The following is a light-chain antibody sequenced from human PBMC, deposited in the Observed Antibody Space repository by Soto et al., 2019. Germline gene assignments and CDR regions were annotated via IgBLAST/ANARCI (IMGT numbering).Light chain of an antibody. Sequence: DIQMTQFPSSLSASVGDRVTITCRASQGIRNDLAWYQQKPGKAPKRLIYAASSLQSGVPSRFSGSGSGTEFTLAISSLQSEDFATFYCLQHSTYPLTFGQGTKLDIK. CDR2: AAS. CDR3: LQHSTYPLT. CDR1: QGIRND. V-gene: IGKV1-17*01. J-gene: IGKJ1*01.